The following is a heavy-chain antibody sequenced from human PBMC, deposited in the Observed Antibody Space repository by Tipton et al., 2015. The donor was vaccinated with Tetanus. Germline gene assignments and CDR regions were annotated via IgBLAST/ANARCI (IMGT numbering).Heavy chain of an antibody. V-gene: IGHV4-59*11. Sequence: TLSLTCTVSGGSISNHYWSWIRQPPGKGLEWIGYLYDNGRTKYNPSLNSRVTISVDTPKKQLSLKLTSVTAADTAVYYCARRLIQNLFDPWGQGTLVTVSS. D-gene: IGHD2-8*01. CDR3: ARRLIQNLFDP. CDR2: LYDNGRT. J-gene: IGHJ5*02. CDR1: GGSISNHY.